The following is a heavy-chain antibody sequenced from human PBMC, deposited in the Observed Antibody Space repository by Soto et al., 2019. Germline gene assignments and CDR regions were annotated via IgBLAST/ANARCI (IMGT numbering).Heavy chain of an antibody. D-gene: IGHD5-18*01. V-gene: IGHV3-13*01. J-gene: IGHJ4*02. CDR1: GFTFSAYD. CDR2: IGTAGDI. Sequence: EVQLVESGGGLVQPGGSLRLSCAASGFTFSAYDMHWVRQVTGKGLEWVSTIGTAGDIYYSDSVKGRFTISREIAQNSVYLQMNSLRAEDTAVYYCARGIQLWSLPGYWGQGTLVIVSS. CDR3: ARGIQLWSLPGY.